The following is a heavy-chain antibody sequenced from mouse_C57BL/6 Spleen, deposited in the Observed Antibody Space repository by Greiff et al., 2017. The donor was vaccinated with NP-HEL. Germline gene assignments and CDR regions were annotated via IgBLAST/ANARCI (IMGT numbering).Heavy chain of an antibody. CDR2: INPSSGYT. D-gene: IGHD1-1*01. CDR1: GYTFTSYW. Sequence: QVQLQQSGAELAKPGASVKLSCKASGYTFTSYWMHWVKQRPGQGLEWIGYINPSSGYTKYNQKFKDKATLTADKSSSTAYMQLSSLTYEDSAVYYCARSEVTTVVATDYWGQGTSVTVSS. V-gene: IGHV1-7*01. CDR3: ARSEVTTVVATDY. J-gene: IGHJ4*01.